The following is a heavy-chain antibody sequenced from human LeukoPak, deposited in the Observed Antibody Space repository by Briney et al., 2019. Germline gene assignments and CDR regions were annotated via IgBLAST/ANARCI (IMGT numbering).Heavy chain of an antibody. CDR1: VAAFCIYS. D-gene: IGHD3-22*01. V-gene: IGHV1-69*05. Sequence: ASVNVSFNCCVAAFCIYSSSWVRRAPGPRLEWMGGIIPTFHTAHYAQKFQGRVTFTTDESTTTAYMELRSLRSEDTAVYYCASEGNYDSSGYSRYNYYYMDVWGKGTAVTVSS. CDR2: IIPTFHTA. CDR3: ASEGNYDSSGYSRYNYYYMDV. J-gene: IGHJ6*03.